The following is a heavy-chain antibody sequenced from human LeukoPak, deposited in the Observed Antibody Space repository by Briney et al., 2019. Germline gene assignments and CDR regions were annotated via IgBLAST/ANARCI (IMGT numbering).Heavy chain of an antibody. CDR2: TYYRSKWYN. D-gene: IGHD6-19*01. CDR3: ARAPTPIIAVAGSFDY. V-gene: IGHV6-1*01. Sequence: SQTLSLTCAISGDSLSNNSAAWNWIRQSPSRGLEWLGRTYYRSKWYNDYAVSVKSRITINPDTSKNQFSLQVNSVTPEDTAVYYCARAPTPIIAVAGSFDYWGQGTLVTVSS. J-gene: IGHJ4*02. CDR1: GDSLSNNSAA.